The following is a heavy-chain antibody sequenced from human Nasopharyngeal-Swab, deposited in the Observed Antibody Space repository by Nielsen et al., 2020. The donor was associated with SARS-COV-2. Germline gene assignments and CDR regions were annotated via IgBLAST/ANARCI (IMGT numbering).Heavy chain of an antibody. CDR2: ISSSSSTI. CDR3: ASGQSTADY. V-gene: IGHV3-48*04. CDR1: GFTFSSYS. Sequence: GESLKISCAASGFTFSSYSMNWARQAPGKGLEWVSYISSSSSTIYYADSVKGRFTISRDNAKNSLYLQMNSLRAEDTAVYYCASGQSTADYWGQGTLVTVSS. D-gene: IGHD1-1*01. J-gene: IGHJ4*02.